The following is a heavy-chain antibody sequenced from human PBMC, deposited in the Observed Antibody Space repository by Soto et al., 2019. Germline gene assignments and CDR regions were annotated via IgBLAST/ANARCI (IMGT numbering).Heavy chain of an antibody. J-gene: IGHJ4*02. CDR2: INAGNGNT. CDR3: ARPNNSGPIDY. CDR1: GFTFTTHA. V-gene: IGHV1-3*01. Sequence: QVHLVQSGAEVKEPGASLKVSCKTSGFTFTTHAIHWVRQAPGQRFEWMGWINAGNGNTKYSQRFQDRVTTSRDTSAITAYMELSSLTSEDRAVYYCARPNNSGPIDYWGQGTLVTVSS. D-gene: IGHD5-12*01.